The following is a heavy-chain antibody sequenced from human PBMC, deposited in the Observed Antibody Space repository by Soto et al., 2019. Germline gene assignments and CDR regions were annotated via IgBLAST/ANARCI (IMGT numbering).Heavy chain of an antibody. CDR1: GYTFMHYD. CDR3: ARAQTKWRNDAYDL. V-gene: IGHV1-18*01. J-gene: IGHJ3*01. D-gene: IGHD2-8*01. CDR2: ISPSTGKA. Sequence: QVQLVQSGADVKKPGASVKLSCKASGYTFMHYDIGWARQAPGQAPEWLGRISPSTGKADYPQKFQGRVTMTIDTSTTTDYMEMRSLSPDAAAVYYCARAQTKWRNDAYDLWGQGTMVTVSS.